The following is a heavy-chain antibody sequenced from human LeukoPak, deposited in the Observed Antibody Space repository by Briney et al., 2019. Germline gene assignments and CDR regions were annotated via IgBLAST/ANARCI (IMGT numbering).Heavy chain of an antibody. D-gene: IGHD5-24*01. J-gene: IGHJ6*03. Sequence: GGSLRHSCAVSRFTFSNYVMHGVRQAPGKGLEWVAVISYDGSDKYYADSVKGRFTISRDNSKNTLYLQMNSLRAEDTAVYYCATADGYYYYMDVWGKGTTVNISS. CDR3: ATADGYYYYMDV. CDR1: RFTFSNYV. CDR2: ISYDGSDK. V-gene: IGHV3-30*03.